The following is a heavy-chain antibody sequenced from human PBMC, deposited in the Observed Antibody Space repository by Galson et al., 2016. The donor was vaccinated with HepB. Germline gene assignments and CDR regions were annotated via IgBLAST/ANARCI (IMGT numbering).Heavy chain of an antibody. Sequence: SLRLSCAASGFTFSIHDMHWVRQAPGKGLEWVSAIEPAGDTYYPDSVKGRFTISRENAKNSLYLHMNSLRAEDTAVYYCASAQHHVLRFLEWLLWSSFDIWGQGTIVTVSS. CDR1: GFTFSIHD. D-gene: IGHD3-3*01. V-gene: IGHV3-13*01. CDR3: ASAQHHVLRFLEWLLWSSFDI. CDR2: IEPAGDT. J-gene: IGHJ3*02.